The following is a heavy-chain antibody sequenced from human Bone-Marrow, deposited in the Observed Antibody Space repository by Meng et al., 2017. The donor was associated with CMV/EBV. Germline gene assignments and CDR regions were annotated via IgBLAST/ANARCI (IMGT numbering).Heavy chain of an antibody. CDR1: GYSTSSDYY. D-gene: IGHD2-2*01. CDR2: MYHTGNT. CDR3: ARESVGVPAAYDY. Sequence: SDTLSLTFTASGYSTSSDYYWGWIRQPPGKGLEWITSMYHTGNTYYNPSLRSRVSISVDTSKNQFSLRLSSVTAADTAVYYCARESVGVPAAYDYWGRGTLVTVSS. J-gene: IGHJ4*02. V-gene: IGHV4-38-2*02.